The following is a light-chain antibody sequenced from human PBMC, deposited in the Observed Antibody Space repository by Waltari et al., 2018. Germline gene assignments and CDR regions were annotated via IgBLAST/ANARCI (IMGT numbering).Light chain of an antibody. CDR1: TRDVGGSNY. Sequence: QSALTQPASVSGSPGQSITISCTGTTRDVGGSNYVSWYQPHHGKAPKLMIYDVSKGPSGVSNRFSGSKSGNTASLTISGLQAEDEADYYCSSYTSSSTYWVFGGGTKLTVL. CDR2: DVS. CDR3: SSYTSSSTYWV. J-gene: IGLJ3*02. V-gene: IGLV2-14*01.